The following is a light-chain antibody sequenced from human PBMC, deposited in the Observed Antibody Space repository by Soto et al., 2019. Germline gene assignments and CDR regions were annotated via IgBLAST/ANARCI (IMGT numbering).Light chain of an antibody. CDR3: SSYTTRCFYV. Sequence: QSALTQPASVSGSPGQSITISCTGSGRDIGAYDYVSWYQQHPGKAPKLLIYGVKNRPSGVSYRFSASKSAFTASLTISGLQAEDEAHYYCSSYTTRCFYVFGPGTKLTVL. CDR2: GVK. J-gene: IGLJ1*01. CDR1: GRDIGAYDY. V-gene: IGLV2-14*01.